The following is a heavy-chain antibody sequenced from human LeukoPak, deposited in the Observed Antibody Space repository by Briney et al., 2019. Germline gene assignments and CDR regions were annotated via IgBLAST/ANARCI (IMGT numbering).Heavy chain of an antibody. CDR3: ARQDGGYYYDSSGYYYVGDAFDI. V-gene: IGHV4-39*01. CDR2: IYYSGST. Sequence: PSETLSLTCTVSGGSISSSSYYWGWIRQPPGKGLEWIGSIYYSGSTYYNPSLKSRVTISVDTSNNQFSLKLSSVTAADTAVYYCARQDGGYYYDSSGYYYVGDAFDIWGQGTMVTVSS. D-gene: IGHD3-22*01. CDR1: GGSISSSSYY. J-gene: IGHJ3*02.